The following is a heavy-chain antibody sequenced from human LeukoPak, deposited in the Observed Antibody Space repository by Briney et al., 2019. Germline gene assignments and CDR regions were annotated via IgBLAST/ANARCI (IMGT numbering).Heavy chain of an antibody. J-gene: IGHJ4*02. CDR3: ARSRLADSGYDDFDY. CDR1: GFTFSSYA. V-gene: IGHV3-30*04. D-gene: IGHD5-12*01. Sequence: GGSLRLSCAASGFTFSSYAMHWVRQAPGKGLEWVAVISYDGSNKYYADSVKGRFTISRDNSKNTLYLQMNSLRAEDTAVYYCARSRLADSGYDDFDYWGQGTLVTVSS. CDR2: ISYDGSNK.